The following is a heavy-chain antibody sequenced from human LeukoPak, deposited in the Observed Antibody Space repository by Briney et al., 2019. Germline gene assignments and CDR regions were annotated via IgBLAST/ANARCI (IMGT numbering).Heavy chain of an antibody. CDR1: GGSISSSNW. CDR3: ARVGDCSSTSCFVDY. Sequence: SETLSLTCAVSGGSISSSNWWSWVRQPPGKGLEWIGEIYHSGSTNYNPSLKSRVTISVDTSKNQFSLKLSSVTAADTAVYYCARVGDCSSTSCFVDYWGQGTLVTVSS. V-gene: IGHV4-4*02. D-gene: IGHD2-2*01. J-gene: IGHJ4*02. CDR2: IYHSGST.